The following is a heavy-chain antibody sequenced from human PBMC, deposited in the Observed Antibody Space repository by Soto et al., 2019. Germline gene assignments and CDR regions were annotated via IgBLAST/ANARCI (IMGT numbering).Heavy chain of an antibody. CDR2: ISAYNGNT. Sequence: ASVKVSCKASGYTFTSYCISWVRQAPGQGLEWMGWISAYNGNTNYAQKLQGRVTMTTDTSTSTAYMELRSLRSDDTAVYYCARDRQGYSYGPSFDPWGQGTPVTVSS. D-gene: IGHD5-18*01. CDR3: ARDRQGYSYGPSFDP. V-gene: IGHV1-18*01. J-gene: IGHJ5*02. CDR1: GYTFTSYC.